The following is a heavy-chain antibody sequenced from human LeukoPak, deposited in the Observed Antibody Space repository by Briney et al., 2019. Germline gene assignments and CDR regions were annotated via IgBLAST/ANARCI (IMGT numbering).Heavy chain of an antibody. V-gene: IGHV1-69*01. CDR1: GGTFSSYA. D-gene: IGHD2-2*01. J-gene: IGHJ6*03. CDR2: IIPIFGTA. CDR3: ARGDPSTSYYYYYMDV. Sequence: ASVKVSCKASGGTFSSYAISWVRQAPGQGLEWMGGIIPIFGTANYAQKFQGRVTITADESTSTAYMELSSLRSEDTAVYYCARGDPSTSYYYYYMDVWGKGTTVTVSS.